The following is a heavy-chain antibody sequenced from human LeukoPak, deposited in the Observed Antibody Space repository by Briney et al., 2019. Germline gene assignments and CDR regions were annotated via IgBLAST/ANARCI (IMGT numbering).Heavy chain of an antibody. D-gene: IGHD2-21*01. J-gene: IGHJ4*02. CDR3: ARHSIASDGARLFDY. Sequence: SETLSLTCTVSGGPISNYYWSWFRQPPGKGLEWIGYLYYSGYSNYNPSLKSRVSMSVDTSKNQFSLNLTSVTAADTAVYYCARHSIASDGARLFDYWGRGTLVTVSS. V-gene: IGHV4-59*08. CDR1: GGPISNYY. CDR2: LYYSGYS.